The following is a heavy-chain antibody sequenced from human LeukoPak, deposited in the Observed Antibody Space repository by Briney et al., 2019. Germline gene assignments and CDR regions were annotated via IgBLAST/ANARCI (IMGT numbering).Heavy chain of an antibody. J-gene: IGHJ4*02. V-gene: IGHV3-23*01. D-gene: IGHD4-17*01. CDR3: TTGFTVNDY. CDR1: GFTFSSYS. CDR2: ISDSGGYT. Sequence: GGSLRLSCAASGFTFSSYSMTWVRQAPGKGLEWVSVISDSGGYTSYADSVKGRFTISRDNSKNALYLQMNSLSAEDTAVYYCTTGFTVNDYWGQGTLVTVSS.